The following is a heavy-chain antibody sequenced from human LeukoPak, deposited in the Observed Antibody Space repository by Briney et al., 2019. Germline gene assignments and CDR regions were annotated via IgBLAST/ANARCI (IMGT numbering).Heavy chain of an antibody. CDR2: IYYSGST. CDR1: GGSISSHY. Sequence: SETLSLTCTVSGGSISSHYWSWIRQPPGKGLEWIGYIYYSGSTNYNPSLKSRVTISVDTSKNQFSLKLSSVTAADTAVYYCARDEYSSSSFWFDPWGQGTLVTVSS. V-gene: IGHV4-59*11. D-gene: IGHD6-6*01. J-gene: IGHJ5*02. CDR3: ARDEYSSSSFWFDP.